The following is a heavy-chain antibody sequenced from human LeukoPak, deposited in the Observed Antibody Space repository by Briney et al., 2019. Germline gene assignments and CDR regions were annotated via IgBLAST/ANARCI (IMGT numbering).Heavy chain of an antibody. CDR1: GFSFSTHA. Sequence: PGGSLRLSCAASGFSFSTHAMHWVRQAPGQGLEYVSGISSSGGNKYYADSVKGRFTISRDNYNNMVYLQMGSLRPEDMAVYCCARGFCNVDSCFEGTFGYWGQGTLVTVSS. V-gene: IGHV3-64*02. J-gene: IGHJ4*02. D-gene: IGHD2-15*01. CDR3: ARGFCNVDSCFEGTFGY. CDR2: ISSSGGNK.